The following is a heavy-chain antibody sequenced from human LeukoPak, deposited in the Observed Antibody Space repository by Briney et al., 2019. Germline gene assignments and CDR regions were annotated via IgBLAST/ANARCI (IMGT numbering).Heavy chain of an antibody. CDR2: IYYSGST. Sequence: SETLSLTCTVSGGSISSYYRSWIRQPPGKGLEWIGYIYYSGSTNYNPSLKSRVTISVDTSKNQFSLKLSSVTAADTAVYYCARGPVTMVRGVKAPFDPWGQGTLVTVSS. V-gene: IGHV4-59*12. D-gene: IGHD3-10*01. J-gene: IGHJ5*02. CDR3: ARGPVTMVRGVKAPFDP. CDR1: GGSISSYY.